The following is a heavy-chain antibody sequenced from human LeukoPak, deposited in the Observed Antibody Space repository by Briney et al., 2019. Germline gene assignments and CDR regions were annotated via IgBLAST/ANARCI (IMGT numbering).Heavy chain of an antibody. CDR2: IYYSGST. Sequence: PSETLSLTCTVSDGSISSYYWSWIRQPPGKGLEWIGYIYYSGSTNYNPSLKSRVTISVDTSKNQFSLKLSSVTAADTAVYYCARVGDYGDANWFDPWGQGTLVTVSS. J-gene: IGHJ5*02. CDR1: DGSISSYY. CDR3: ARVGDYGDANWFDP. D-gene: IGHD4-17*01. V-gene: IGHV4-59*01.